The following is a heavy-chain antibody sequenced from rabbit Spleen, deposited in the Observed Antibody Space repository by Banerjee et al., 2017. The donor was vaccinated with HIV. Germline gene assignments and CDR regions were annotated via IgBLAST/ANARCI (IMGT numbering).Heavy chain of an antibody. CDR1: GFSFSSSDY. J-gene: IGHJ6*01. CDR3: ARDTGSSFSSYGMDL. D-gene: IGHD8-1*01. Sequence: QSLEESGGDLVKPGASLTLTCTASGFSFSSSDYMCWVRQAPGKGLEWISCIAGSSSDFTYSATWAKGRFTCSKTSSTTVTLQMTSLTVADTATYFCARDTGSSFSSYGMDLWGPGDPGHRL. V-gene: IGHV1S40*01. CDR2: IAGSSSDFT.